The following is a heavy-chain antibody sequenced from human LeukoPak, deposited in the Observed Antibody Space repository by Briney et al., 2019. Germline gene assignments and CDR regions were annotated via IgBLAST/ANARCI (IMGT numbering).Heavy chain of an antibody. CDR3: ARKAGGSYRLDY. Sequence: ASVKVSCKASGYTFTYYYMHWVRQAPGQGLEWMGIINPSGGSTSYAQKFQGRVTMTRDTSTSTVYMELSSLRAEDTAVYYCARKAGGSYRLDYWGQGTLVTVSS. CDR1: GYTFTYYY. J-gene: IGHJ4*02. V-gene: IGHV1-46*01. CDR2: INPSGGST. D-gene: IGHD1-26*01.